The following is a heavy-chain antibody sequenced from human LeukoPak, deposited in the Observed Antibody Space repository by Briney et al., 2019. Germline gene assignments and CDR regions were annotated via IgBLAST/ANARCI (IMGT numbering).Heavy chain of an antibody. D-gene: IGHD3-22*01. CDR3: ARQVDSSGTKAPFDY. J-gene: IGHJ4*02. CDR2: IYPGDSDT. CDR1: GYSFTSYW. Sequence: GESLKISCKGSGYSFTSYWIGWVRQMPGKGLEWMGIIYPGDSDTRYSPSFQGQVTISADKSISTAYLQWSSLKASDTAMYYCARQVDSSGTKAPFDYWGQGTLVTVSS. V-gene: IGHV5-51*01.